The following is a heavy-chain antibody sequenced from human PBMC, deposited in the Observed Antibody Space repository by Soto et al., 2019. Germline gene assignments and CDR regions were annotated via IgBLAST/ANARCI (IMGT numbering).Heavy chain of an antibody. Sequence: GSLRLSCAASGFTFSSYAMHWVRQAPGKGLEWVAVISYDGSNKYYADSVKGRFTISRDNSKNTLYLQMTSLRAEDTAVYYCARAHCGGDCYYRYYYGMDVWGQGTTVTVSS. CDR3: ARAHCGGDCYYRYYYGMDV. J-gene: IGHJ6*02. CDR2: ISYDGSNK. D-gene: IGHD2-21*02. CDR1: GFTFSSYA. V-gene: IGHV3-30-3*01.